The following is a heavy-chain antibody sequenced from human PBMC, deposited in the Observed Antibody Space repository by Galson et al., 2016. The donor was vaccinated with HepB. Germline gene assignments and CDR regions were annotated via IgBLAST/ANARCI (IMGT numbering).Heavy chain of an antibody. CDR3: AKVELNSKQYYYYGMDV. CDR1: GFTFISYA. Sequence: SLRLSCAASGFTFISYAMHWVRQAPGKGLQWVALISYDGSKKYYADSVKGRFTISRDNSHNTLYLQMNSVRADDTAVYYCAKVELNSKQYYYYGMDVWGQGTTVTVSS. V-gene: IGHV3-30*18. J-gene: IGHJ6*02. CDR2: ISYDGSKK. D-gene: IGHD3-10*01.